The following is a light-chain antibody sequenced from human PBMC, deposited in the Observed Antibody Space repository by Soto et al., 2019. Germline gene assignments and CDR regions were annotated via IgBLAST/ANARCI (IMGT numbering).Light chain of an antibody. V-gene: IGKV1-5*03. CDR3: RHYYSYPIS. CDR1: QSISSW. Sequence: DIQMTQSPSTLSASVGDRVTITCRASQSISSWLAWYQQKPGRAPNLLIYEASILETGVPSRFSGSGSGTEFTLTISSLQPDDFATYYGRHYYSYPISFGQGTRLEIK. J-gene: IGKJ5*01. CDR2: EAS.